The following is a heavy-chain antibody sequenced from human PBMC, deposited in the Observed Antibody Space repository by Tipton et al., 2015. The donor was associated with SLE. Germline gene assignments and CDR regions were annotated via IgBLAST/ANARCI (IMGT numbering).Heavy chain of an antibody. J-gene: IGHJ4*02. CDR2: ISSNGGST. CDR1: GFTFSNYA. V-gene: IGHV3-64*01. D-gene: IGHD1-26*01. Sequence: QLVQSGGGLVQPGGSLRLSCAASGFTFSNYAMHWVRQAPGKGLEYVSAISSNGGSTYYANSVKGRFTISRDNSKNTLYLQMGSLRAEDMAVYYCVRDTLGKWELHYWGQGTLVTVSS. CDR3: VRDTLGKWELHY.